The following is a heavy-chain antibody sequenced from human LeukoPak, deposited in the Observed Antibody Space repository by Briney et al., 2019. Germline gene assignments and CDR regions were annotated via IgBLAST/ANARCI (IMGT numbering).Heavy chain of an antibody. Sequence: ETLALLCSVSIGLYRQLYALGARQPPGKGLEWIGYIYYSGYTNYNPSLKSRVTISLDTSKNQFSPKLRSLTAADTAVYYCAIRCTPTDWTYIWGQGPMVTVSS. CDR1: IGLYRQL. J-gene: IGHJ3*02. V-gene: IGHV4-59*12. D-gene: IGHD3/OR15-3a*01. CDR3: AIRCTPTDWTYI. CDR2: IYYSGYT.